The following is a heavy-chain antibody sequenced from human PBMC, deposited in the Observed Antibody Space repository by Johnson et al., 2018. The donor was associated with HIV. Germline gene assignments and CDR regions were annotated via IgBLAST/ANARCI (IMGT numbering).Heavy chain of an antibody. CDR2: IKQDGSEK. V-gene: IGHV3-7*03. Sequence: VQLVESGGGLVQPGGSLRLSCAASGFTFSSYWMSWVRQAPGKGLEWVANIKQDGSEKYYVDSVKGRFTISRDNSKNSLYLQMNSLRAEDTAVYYCTRWGKKGAFDIWGQGTMVTVSS. J-gene: IGHJ3*02. D-gene: IGHD3-16*01. CDR3: TRWGKKGAFDI. CDR1: GFTFSSYW.